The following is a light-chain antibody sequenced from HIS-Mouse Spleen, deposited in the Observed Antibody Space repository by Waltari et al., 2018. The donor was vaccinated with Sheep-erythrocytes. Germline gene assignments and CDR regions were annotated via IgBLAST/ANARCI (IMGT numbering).Light chain of an antibody. CDR1: TRDVGVYNH. CDR2: DVS. Sequence: QSALTQPRSVSGSPGQSVTISCTGTTRDVGVYNHVSWYQQHPGKAPKLMIYDVSKRPSGVPDRFSGSKSGNTASLTISGLQAEDEADYYCCSYAGSYNHVFATGTKVTVL. V-gene: IGLV2-11*02. J-gene: IGLJ1*01. CDR3: CSYAGSYNHV.